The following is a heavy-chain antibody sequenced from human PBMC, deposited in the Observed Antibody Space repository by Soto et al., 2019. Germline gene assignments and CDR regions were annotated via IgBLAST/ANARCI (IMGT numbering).Heavy chain of an antibody. J-gene: IGHJ6*02. Sequence: GGSLRLSCLASGFTFSDYAMTWVRHVPGRSLEWLASLDGAGGSTYYADSVRGRFTISRDNSPNTLVLQLKRLTVDDTSIYYGAAPRDEYGSGVSWFTYGMDIGGQGTTVTVSS. V-gene: IGHV3-23*01. CDR2: LDGAGGST. D-gene: IGHD3-10*01. CDR1: GFTFSDYA. CDR3: AAPRDEYGSGVSWFTYGMDI.